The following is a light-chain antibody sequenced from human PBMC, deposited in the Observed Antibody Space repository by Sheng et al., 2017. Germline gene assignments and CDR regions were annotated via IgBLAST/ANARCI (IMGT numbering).Light chain of an antibody. J-gene: IGKJ2*01. CDR2: DAS. Sequence: EIVLTQSPDTLSLSPGEGATLSCRASQSVSYRLVWYQQKPGQAPRLLIYDASDRATGTPDRFSGSGSGTDFTLTISSLQPEDFAVYYCHHRSRWPYTFGQGTKLEMK. CDR1: QSVSYR. V-gene: IGKV3-11*01. CDR3: HHRSRWPYT.